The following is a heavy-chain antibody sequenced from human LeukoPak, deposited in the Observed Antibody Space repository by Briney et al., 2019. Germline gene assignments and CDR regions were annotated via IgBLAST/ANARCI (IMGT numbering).Heavy chain of an antibody. V-gene: IGHV3-23*01. CDR2: ITGTGSTT. Sequence: GGSLRLSCSAFGFSFITYAMSWVRQAPGKGLNGVSRITGTGSTTQYAESVKGRFTISRDNSRNTLYLQMNSLRVEDTAVYYCARQPNWNDLGRFDPWGQGTLVTVSS. CDR1: GFSFITYA. CDR3: ARQPNWNDLGRFDP. D-gene: IGHD1-1*01. J-gene: IGHJ5*02.